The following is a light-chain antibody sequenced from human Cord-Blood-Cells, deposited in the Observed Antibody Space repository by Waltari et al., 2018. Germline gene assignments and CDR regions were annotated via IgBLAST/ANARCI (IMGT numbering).Light chain of an antibody. J-gene: IGLJ3*02. CDR2: EGS. Sequence: QSALTQPASVSGSPGQSITISCTGTSSDVGSYNLVSWYQQHPGKAPKLTIYEGSKRPSGVSNRFSGSKSGNTASLTLSGLQAEDEADYYCCSYAGSSTWVFVGGTNLTVL. V-gene: IGLV2-23*01. CDR3: CSYAGSSTWV. CDR1: SSDVGSYNL.